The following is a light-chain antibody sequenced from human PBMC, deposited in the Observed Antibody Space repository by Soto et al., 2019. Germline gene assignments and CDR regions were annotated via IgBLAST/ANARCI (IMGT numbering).Light chain of an antibody. V-gene: IGLV2-8*01. CDR2: EVS. CDR3: SSDTGRLV. J-gene: IGLJ2*01. Sequence: QSALTQPPSASGSPGQSVTISCTGTSSDVGGYNSVSWYQQHPGKAPRLMIYEVSKRPSGVPDRFSGSKSGSTASLTVSGLQAEDEAYYYCSSDTGRLVFGGGTKRTVL. CDR1: SSDVGGYNS.